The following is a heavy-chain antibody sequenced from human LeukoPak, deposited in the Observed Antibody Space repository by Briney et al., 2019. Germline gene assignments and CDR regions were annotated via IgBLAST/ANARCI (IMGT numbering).Heavy chain of an antibody. CDR2: ILYDGSSK. J-gene: IGHJ4*02. CDR3: ARDEGGSSCFDY. V-gene: IGHV3-30-3*01. Sequence: GGSLRLSCAASGFTFSSYAMHWVRQAPGKGLEWVAVILYDGSSKYYADSVKGRFTISRDNSKNTLYLQMNSLRAEDTAVYYCARDEGGSSCFDYWGQGTLVTVSS. D-gene: IGHD6-13*01. CDR1: GFTFSSYA.